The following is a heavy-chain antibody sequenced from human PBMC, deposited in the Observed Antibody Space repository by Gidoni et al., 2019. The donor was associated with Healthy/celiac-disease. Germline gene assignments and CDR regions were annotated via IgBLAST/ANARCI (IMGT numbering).Heavy chain of an antibody. CDR1: GFTVSSNY. CDR3: ARVAVVVTAVEAFDI. J-gene: IGHJ3*02. D-gene: IGHD2-21*02. Sequence: EVQLVESGGGLIQPGGSLRLSCAASGFTVSSNYMSWVRQAPGKGLEWVSVMYSGGSTYYADSVKGRFTISRDNSKNTLYLQMNSLRAEDTAVYYCARVAVVVTAVEAFDIWGQGTMVTVSS. CDR2: MYSGGST. V-gene: IGHV3-53*01.